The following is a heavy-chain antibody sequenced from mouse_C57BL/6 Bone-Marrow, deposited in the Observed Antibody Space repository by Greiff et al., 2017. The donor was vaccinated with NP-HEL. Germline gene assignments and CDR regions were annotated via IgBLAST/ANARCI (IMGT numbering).Heavy chain of an antibody. CDR3: AKNSGDYDVYFDY. CDR1: GFSLTSYG. J-gene: IGHJ2*01. Sequence: VKLMESGPGLVQPSQSLSITCTVSGFSLTSYGVHWVRQPPGKGLEWLGVIWSGGSTDYNAAFISRLSISKDNSKRQVFFKMNSLQADDTAIYYCAKNSGDYDVYFDYWGQGTTLTVSS. D-gene: IGHD2-4*01. V-gene: IGHV2-4*01. CDR2: IWSGGST.